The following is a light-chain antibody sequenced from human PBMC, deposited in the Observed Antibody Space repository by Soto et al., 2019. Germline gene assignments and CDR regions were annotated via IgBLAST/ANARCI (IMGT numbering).Light chain of an antibody. CDR1: SSNIGAGYN. CDR3: QSYDSSLSGWV. J-gene: IGLJ3*02. Sequence: QSVLTQPPSVSGAAGQRVTISCTGCSSNIGAGYNVHWYQQLPGTAPKLLIYGNSSRPSGVPDRFSGSKSGTSASLAITGLQAEDEAYYYCQSYDSSLSGWVFGGGTKLTV. CDR2: GNS. V-gene: IGLV1-40*01.